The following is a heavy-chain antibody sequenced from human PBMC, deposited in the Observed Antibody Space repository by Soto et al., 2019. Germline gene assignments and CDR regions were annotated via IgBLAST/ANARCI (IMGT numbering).Heavy chain of an antibody. CDR2: IYPGDSDT. V-gene: IGHV5-51*07. Sequence: GESLKISCEGSGYSFSSYWIGWVHQMPGKGLEWMGIIYPGDSDTRYSPSFQGQVTISADKSISTAFLQWSRLKASDTAVYYCWEFFLARGGTGHGMDVWGQGTTDTVSS. CDR3: WEFFLARGGTGHGMDV. J-gene: IGHJ6*02. D-gene: IGHD1-1*01. CDR1: GYSFSSYW.